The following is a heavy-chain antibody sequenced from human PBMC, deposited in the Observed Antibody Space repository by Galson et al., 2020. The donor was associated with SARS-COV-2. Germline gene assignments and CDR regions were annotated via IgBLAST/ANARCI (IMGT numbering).Heavy chain of an antibody. Sequence: SETLSLTCSVSGGSIRSSIYYWGWIRQPPGKGLEWIGSIYYSGTTYYNPSLKSRVTISVDTSNNQFSLRLSSVTAADTAVYYCARNPYGDHRLNWFDPWGQGTLVTVSS. D-gene: IGHD4-17*01. J-gene: IGHJ5*02. CDR2: IYYSGTT. CDR1: GGSIRSSIYY. CDR3: ARNPYGDHRLNWFDP. V-gene: IGHV4-39*01.